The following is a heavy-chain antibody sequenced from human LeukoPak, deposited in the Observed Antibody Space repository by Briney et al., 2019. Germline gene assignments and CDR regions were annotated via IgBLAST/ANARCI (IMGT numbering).Heavy chain of an antibody. J-gene: IGHJ4*02. CDR3: ARRRRATYYYDSSGYYCDY. V-gene: IGHV5-51*01. CDR2: IYPDDSDT. CDR1: GYSFTSYW. Sequence: GESLKISCKGSGYSFTSYWIGWVRQMPGKGLEWMGIIYPDDSDTKYSPSFQGQVTISADKSISTAYLQWSSLKASDTAMYYCARRRRATYYYDSSGYYCDYWGQGTLVTVSS. D-gene: IGHD3-22*01.